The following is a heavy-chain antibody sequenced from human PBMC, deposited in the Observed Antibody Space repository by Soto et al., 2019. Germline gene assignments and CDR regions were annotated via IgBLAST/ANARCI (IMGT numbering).Heavy chain of an antibody. J-gene: IGHJ6*02. Sequence: VASVKVSCKASGGTFSSYAISWVRQAPGQGLEWMGGIIPIFGTANYAQKFQGRVTITADKSTSTAYMELSSLRSEDTAVYYCARGRYGYQVYYGMDVWGQGTTVTVSS. V-gene: IGHV1-69*06. D-gene: IGHD5-18*01. CDR1: GGTFSSYA. CDR3: ARGRYGYQVYYGMDV. CDR2: IIPIFGTA.